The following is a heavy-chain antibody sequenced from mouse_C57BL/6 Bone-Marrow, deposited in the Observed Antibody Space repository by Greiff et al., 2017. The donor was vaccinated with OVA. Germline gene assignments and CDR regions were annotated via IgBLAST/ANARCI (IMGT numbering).Heavy chain of an antibody. Sequence: VQLQQSGPELVKPGASVKMSCKASGYTFTDYNMHWVKQSHGKSLEWIGYINPNNGGTSYNQKFKGKATLTVNKSSSTAYMELRSLTSEDSAVYYCARPPYYSNLWFAYWGQGTLVTVSA. CDR2: INPNNGGT. V-gene: IGHV1-22*01. J-gene: IGHJ3*01. CDR1: GYTFTDYN. D-gene: IGHD2-5*01. CDR3: ARPPYYSNLWFAY.